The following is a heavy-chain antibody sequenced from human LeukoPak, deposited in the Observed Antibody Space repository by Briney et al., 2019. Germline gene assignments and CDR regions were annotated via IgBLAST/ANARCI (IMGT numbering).Heavy chain of an antibody. CDR1: GGSISSSNW. J-gene: IGHJ6*02. D-gene: IGHD4-17*01. Sequence: SETLSLTCAVSGGSISSSNWWSWVRQPPGKGLEWIGEIYHSGSTNYNPSLKSRVTISVDKSKNQFSLKLSSVTAADTAVYYCARDERDGDYYYAMDVWGQGTTVTVSS. CDR2: IYHSGST. CDR3: ARDERDGDYYYAMDV. V-gene: IGHV4-4*02.